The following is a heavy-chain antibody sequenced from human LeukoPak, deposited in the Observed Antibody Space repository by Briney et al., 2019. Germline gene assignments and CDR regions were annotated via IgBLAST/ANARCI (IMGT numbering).Heavy chain of an antibody. J-gene: IGHJ5*02. Sequence: PSETLSLTYTVSGGSISSYYWSWIRQPPGKGLEWIGDIYYSGSTNYNPSLKSRVTISVDTSKNQFSLKLSSVTAADTAVYYCARALAITGTTGYWFDPWGQGTLVTVSS. D-gene: IGHD1-20*01. CDR1: GGSISSYY. CDR2: IYYSGST. CDR3: ARALAITGTTGYWFDP. V-gene: IGHV4-59*01.